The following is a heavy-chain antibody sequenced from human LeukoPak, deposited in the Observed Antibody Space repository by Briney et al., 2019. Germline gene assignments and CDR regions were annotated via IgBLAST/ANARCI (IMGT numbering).Heavy chain of an antibody. Sequence: GGSLRLSCAASGFTFSSYAMHLVRQAPGKGLEWVAVISYDGSNKYYADSVKGRFTISRDNSKNTLYLQMNSLRAEDTAVYYCARDLFDDYGDYSPFDYWGQGTLVTVSS. V-gene: IGHV3-30-3*01. CDR3: ARDLFDDYGDYSPFDY. D-gene: IGHD4-17*01. CDR1: GFTFSSYA. J-gene: IGHJ4*02. CDR2: ISYDGSNK.